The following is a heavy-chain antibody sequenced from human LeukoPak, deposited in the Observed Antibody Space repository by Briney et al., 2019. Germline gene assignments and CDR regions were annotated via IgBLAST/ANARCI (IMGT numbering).Heavy chain of an antibody. CDR3: AKDRDTTSSGTFDY. CDR1: GLSFANTW. CDR2: VQDTVGGGTI. Sequence: GGSLRLSCTASGLSFANTWLSWVRQAPGKGLEWVGRVQDTVGGGTIDYAAPVKGRFTISRDDSKNTLYLQMNSLRAEDTAIYYCAKDRDTTSSGTFDYWGQGTLVTVSS. D-gene: IGHD6-13*01. V-gene: IGHV3-15*01. J-gene: IGHJ4*02.